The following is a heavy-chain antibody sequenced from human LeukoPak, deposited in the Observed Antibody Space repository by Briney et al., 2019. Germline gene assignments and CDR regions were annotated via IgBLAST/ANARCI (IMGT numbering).Heavy chain of an antibody. J-gene: IGHJ6*02. CDR3: ARTMTQPLESNGGAEFRMDV. V-gene: IGHV1-69*06. CDR2: IIPIFGTA. CDR1: GGTFSSYA. Sequence: GASVKVSCKASGGTFSSYAISWVRQAPGQGLEWMGGIIPIFGTANYAQKFQGRVTITADKSTSTAYMELSSLRSEDTAVYYCARTMTQPLESNGGAEFRMDVWGQGTTVTVSS. D-gene: IGHD3-22*01.